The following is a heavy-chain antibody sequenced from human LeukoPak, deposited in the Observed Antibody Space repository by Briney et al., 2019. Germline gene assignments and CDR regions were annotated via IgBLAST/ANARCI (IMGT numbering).Heavy chain of an antibody. V-gene: IGHV1-18*04. J-gene: IGHJ3*02. D-gene: IGHD6-13*01. CDR1: GYTFTSYY. Sequence: ASVKVSCKASGYTFTSYYMHWVRQAPGQGLEWMGWISAYNGNTNYAQKLQGRVTMTTDTSTSTAYMELRSLRSDDTAVYYCATSGGSSWYEAFDIWGQGTMVTVSS. CDR2: ISAYNGNT. CDR3: ATSGGSSWYEAFDI.